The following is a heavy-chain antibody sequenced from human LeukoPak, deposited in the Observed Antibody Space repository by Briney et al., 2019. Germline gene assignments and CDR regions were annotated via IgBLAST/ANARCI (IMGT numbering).Heavy chain of an antibody. D-gene: IGHD5-18*01. J-gene: IGHJ4*02. CDR1: GGSIGSSSYY. Sequence: SETLSLICTVSGGSIGSSSYYWDWIRQPPGKGLEWIGSIYYSGSTYSNPSLKSRVTISVDTSKSQFSLKLSSVTAADTAVYYCARDGYTYGSFDYWGQGTLVTVSS. CDR3: ARDGYTYGSFDY. CDR2: IYYSGST. V-gene: IGHV4-39*01.